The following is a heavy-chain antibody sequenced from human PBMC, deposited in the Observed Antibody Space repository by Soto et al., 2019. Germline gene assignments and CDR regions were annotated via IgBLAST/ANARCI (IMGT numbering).Heavy chain of an antibody. CDR2: FDPEDGAK. Sequence: ASVKVSCKVSGYTLAELSMHWVRQAPGKGLEWMGGFDPEDGAKIYAQKFQGRVTMTEDTSTDTAYMELSSLRSEDTAVYYCARGADSSGPFHYYYGMDVWGQGTTVTVSS. CDR1: GYTLAELS. V-gene: IGHV1-24*01. D-gene: IGHD3-22*01. CDR3: ARGADSSGPFHYYYGMDV. J-gene: IGHJ6*02.